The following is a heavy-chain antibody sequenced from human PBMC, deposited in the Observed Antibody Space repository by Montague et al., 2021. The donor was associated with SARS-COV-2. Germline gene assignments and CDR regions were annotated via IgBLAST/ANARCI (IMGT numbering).Heavy chain of an antibody. V-gene: IGHV6-1*01. D-gene: IGHD1-1*01. Sequence: CAISGDSVSSNSATWNWVRQSPSRGLEWLGRTYYRSKWYNDYAVSVRGRVTINPDTSKNQFSLQLNSVTPEDTAIYYCTGGREGNYNVMGVWGQGTTVTVSS. J-gene: IGHJ6*02. CDR3: TGGREGNYNVMGV. CDR1: GDSVSSNSAT. CDR2: TYYRSKWYN.